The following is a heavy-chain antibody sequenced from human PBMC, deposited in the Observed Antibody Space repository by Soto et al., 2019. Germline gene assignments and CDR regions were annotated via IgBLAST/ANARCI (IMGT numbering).Heavy chain of an antibody. D-gene: IGHD5-12*01. CDR3: ARVDIVTTNWFDP. V-gene: IGHV4-34*01. Sequence: SETLSLTCAVYGGSFSGYYWSWIRQPPGKGLEWIGEINHRGYTTYNPSLESRVTISVDTSKNQFSLKLSSVTAADTAVYYCARVDIVTTNWFDPWGQGTPVTVSS. J-gene: IGHJ5*02. CDR1: GGSFSGYY. CDR2: INHRGYT.